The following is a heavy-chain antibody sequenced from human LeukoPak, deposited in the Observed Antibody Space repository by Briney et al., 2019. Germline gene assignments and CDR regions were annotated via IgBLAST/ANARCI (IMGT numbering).Heavy chain of an antibody. CDR3: ARVDCSSTSCAFDY. D-gene: IGHD2-2*01. J-gene: IGHJ4*02. CDR2: IYSSGST. CDR1: GGSISNYY. V-gene: IGHV4-4*07. Sequence: SETLSLTCIVSGGSISNYYWSWIRQPAGKGLEWIGRIYSSGSTSYIPSLKSRVTMAVDTSNNQFSLKVTSVTAADTAVYYCARVDCSSTSCAFDYWGQGILVTVSS.